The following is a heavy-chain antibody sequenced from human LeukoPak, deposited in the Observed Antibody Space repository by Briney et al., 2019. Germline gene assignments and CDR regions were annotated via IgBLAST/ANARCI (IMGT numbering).Heavy chain of an antibody. CDR3: ARDGSSGWSAPGSSRYWFDP. Sequence: AGSLTETLAASGFMFSSYEIHWVRQGPGKGLEWVSYISSSGSSVYYADSVKGRFTISSNHAKNSLYLQMNNLRAEDTAVYYCARDGSSGWSAPGSSRYWFDPWGQGTLVIVSS. J-gene: IGHJ5*02. CDR1: GFMFSSYE. D-gene: IGHD6-19*01. V-gene: IGHV3-48*03. CDR2: ISSSGSSV.